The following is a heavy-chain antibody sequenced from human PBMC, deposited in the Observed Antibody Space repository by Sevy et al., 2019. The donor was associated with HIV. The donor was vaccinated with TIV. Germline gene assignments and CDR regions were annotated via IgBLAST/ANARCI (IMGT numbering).Heavy chain of an antibody. J-gene: IGHJ4*02. CDR2: INYSGRT. Sequence: SETLSLTCTVSGASVGSGSTYWSWFRQPPGKGLEWIGYINYSGRTNHNPSLKRRVTISVDTSKNQFSLKLNSVTAADTAVYYCARVRGGYSGFGGFDYWGQGTLVTVSS. CDR1: GASVGSGSTY. CDR3: ARVRGGYSGFGGFDY. V-gene: IGHV4-61*01. D-gene: IGHD5-12*01.